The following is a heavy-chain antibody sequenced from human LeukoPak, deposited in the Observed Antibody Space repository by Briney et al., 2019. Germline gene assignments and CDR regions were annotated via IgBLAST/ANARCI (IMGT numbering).Heavy chain of an antibody. J-gene: IGHJ4*02. CDR3: ARGAGPAESPPFYGVY. CDR1: GFTVSTYS. D-gene: IGHD2-8*01. Sequence: GASLRLSWAASGFTVSTYSMNWGRQAPGKGLGWVSSISSGSTYIYYPDSVEAPFTNSRDNAKNSLYIQISSLRAEHPAPYYCARGAGPAESPPFYGVYWGQGTLITVSS. V-gene: IGHV3-21*01. CDR2: ISSGSTYI.